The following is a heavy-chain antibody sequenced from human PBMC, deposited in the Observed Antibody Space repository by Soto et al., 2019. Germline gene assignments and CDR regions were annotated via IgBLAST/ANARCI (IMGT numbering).Heavy chain of an antibody. D-gene: IGHD5-12*01. CDR1: GFTFSSYA. V-gene: IGHV3-23*01. CDR2: ISGSGGST. CDR3: ASQTTIHYYMDV. Sequence: GESLKISCAASGFTFSSYAMSWVRQAPGKGLEWVSAISGSGGSTYYADSVKGRFTISRDNSKNTLYLQMNSLRAEDTAVYYCASQTTIHYYMDVWGKGTTVTVSS. J-gene: IGHJ6*03.